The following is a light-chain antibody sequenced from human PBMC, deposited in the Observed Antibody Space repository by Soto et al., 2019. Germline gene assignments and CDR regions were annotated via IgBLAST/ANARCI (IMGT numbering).Light chain of an antibody. CDR2: HAS. CDR1: QGISNW. J-gene: IGKJ1*01. V-gene: IGKV1-5*01. Sequence: IHMTHSPSTLSASIVYTVTVAFRASQGISNWLAWYQQKPGKAPKLLIFHASSLESGVPSRFSGSGSGTEFTLTISSLQSDDFATYYCQHYNSYSEAFGQGTKVDIK. CDR3: QHYNSYSEA.